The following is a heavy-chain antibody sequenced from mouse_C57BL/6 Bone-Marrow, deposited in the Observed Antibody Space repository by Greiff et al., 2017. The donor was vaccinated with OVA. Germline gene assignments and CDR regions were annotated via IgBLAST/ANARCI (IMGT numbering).Heavy chain of an antibody. Sequence: VQLKESGAELARPGASVKLSCKASGYTFTSYGISWVKQRTGQGLEWIGEIYPRSGNTYYNEKFKGKATLTADKSSSTAYMELRSLTSEDSAVYFCARSKGNAMDYWGQGTSVTVSS. J-gene: IGHJ4*01. CDR1: GYTFTSYG. CDR3: ARSKGNAMDY. CDR2: IYPRSGNT. V-gene: IGHV1-81*01.